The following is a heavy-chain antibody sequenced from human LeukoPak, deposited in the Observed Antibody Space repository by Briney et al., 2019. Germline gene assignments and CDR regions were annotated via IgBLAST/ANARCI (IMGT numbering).Heavy chain of an antibody. CDR2: IYTSGST. Sequence: PSQTLSLTCTVSGGSISSGSYYWSWIRQPAGKGLEWIGRIYTSGSTHYNPSLKSRVTISVDTSKNQFSLKLGSVTAADKAVYYCARVERKDGKSDFDYWGQGTLVTVSS. J-gene: IGHJ4*02. CDR1: GGSISSGSYY. V-gene: IGHV4-61*02. CDR3: ARVERKDGKSDFDY. D-gene: IGHD1-26*01.